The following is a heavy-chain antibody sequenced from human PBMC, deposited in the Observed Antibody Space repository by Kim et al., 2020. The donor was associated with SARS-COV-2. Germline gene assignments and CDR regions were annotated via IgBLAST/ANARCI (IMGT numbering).Heavy chain of an antibody. Sequence: SETLSLTCTVSGGSISSSSYYWGWIRQPPGKGLEWIGSIYYSGSTYYNPSLKSRVTISVDTSKNQFSLKLSSVTAADTAVYYCARQGHYDFWSGPSVPFDYWGQGTLVTVSS. J-gene: IGHJ4*02. D-gene: IGHD3-3*01. V-gene: IGHV4-39*01. CDR1: GGSISSSSYY. CDR3: ARQGHYDFWSGPSVPFDY. CDR2: IYYSGST.